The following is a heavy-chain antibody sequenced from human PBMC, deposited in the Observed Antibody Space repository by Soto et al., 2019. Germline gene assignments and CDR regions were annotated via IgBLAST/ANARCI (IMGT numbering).Heavy chain of an antibody. J-gene: IGHJ6*02. CDR3: ARVGQQVVRSYYYYGMYV. Sequence: EVQLVETGGGLIQPGGSLRLSCAASGFTVSSNYMSWVRQAPGKGLEWVSVIYSGGSTYYADSVKGRFTISRDNSKNTLYLQMNSLRAEDTAVYYCARVGQQVVRSYYYYGMYVWGQGTTVPVSS. CDR1: GFTVSSNY. CDR2: IYSGGST. D-gene: IGHD6-13*01. V-gene: IGHV3-53*02.